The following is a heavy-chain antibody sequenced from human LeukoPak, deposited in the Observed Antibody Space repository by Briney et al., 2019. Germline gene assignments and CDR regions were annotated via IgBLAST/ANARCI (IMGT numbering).Heavy chain of an antibody. CDR1: GGTFSTYV. CDR3: ARGRGYSYGREGFDY. CDR2: MNPNSGNT. D-gene: IGHD5-18*01. J-gene: IGHJ4*02. Sequence: ASVKVSCKASGGTFSTYVINWVRQATGQGLEWMGWMNPNSGNTGYAQKFQGRVTMTRNTSISTAYMELSSLRSEDTAVYYCARGRGYSYGREGFDYWGQGTLVTVSS. V-gene: IGHV1-8*02.